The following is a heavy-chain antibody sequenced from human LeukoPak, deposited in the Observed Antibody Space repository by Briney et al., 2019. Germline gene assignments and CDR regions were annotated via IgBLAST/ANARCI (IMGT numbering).Heavy chain of an antibody. J-gene: IGHJ6*02. D-gene: IGHD4/OR15-4a*01. CDR2: IIPMFGTA. CDR3: AKATVVRLSDYYYYAMDA. Sequence: SVKVSCKASEYTFSVYHIHWVRLAPGQGLEWMGGIIPMFGTAKYAQKFQGRGTITADESTRTAYMELSSLRSEDTAVYFCAKATVVRLSDYYYYAMDAWGQGTTVTVSS. V-gene: IGHV1-69*13. CDR1: EYTFSVYH.